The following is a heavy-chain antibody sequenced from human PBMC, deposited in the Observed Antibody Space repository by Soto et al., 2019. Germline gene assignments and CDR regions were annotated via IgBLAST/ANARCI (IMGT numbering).Heavy chain of an antibody. CDR3: ESSWSDAFDI. CDR1: GGTFSSYA. V-gene: IGHV1-46*01. Sequence: ASVKVSCKASGGTFSSYALRWVRQAPGQGLEWMGGIIPSGGSTSYAQKFQGRVTMTRDTSTSTVYMELSSLRSEDTAVYYCESSWSDAFDILGQGTMVTVSS. J-gene: IGHJ3*02. D-gene: IGHD6-13*01. CDR2: IIPSGGST.